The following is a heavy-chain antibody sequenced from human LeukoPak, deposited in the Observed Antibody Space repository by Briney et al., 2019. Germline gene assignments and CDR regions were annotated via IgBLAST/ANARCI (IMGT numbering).Heavy chain of an antibody. D-gene: IGHD1-26*01. CDR2: IKKETDGGTT. J-gene: IGHJ4*02. CDR1: GRTFTNAW. Sequence: MSGGSLRLSCAASGRTFTNAWMSWVRQAPGKGLEWVGRIKKETDGGTTDYAAPVKGRFTISRDDSKNTLYLQMNSLKPDDTGVYYCIIDRTESGARFGYWGQGTLVTVSS. CDR3: IIDRTESGARFGY. V-gene: IGHV3-15*01.